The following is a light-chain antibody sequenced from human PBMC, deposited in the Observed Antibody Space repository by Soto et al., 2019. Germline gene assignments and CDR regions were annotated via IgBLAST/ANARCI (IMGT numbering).Light chain of an antibody. CDR1: SSDVGSYNY. J-gene: IGLJ1*01. Sequence: QSVLTQPPSASGSPGQSVTISCTGTSSDVGSYNYVSWYQQYPGKAPKLMIYEVTKRPSGVPDRFSGSKSGNTASLTVSGLQAEDEADYYCTSYADNNNHVFGGGTKVTVL. V-gene: IGLV2-8*01. CDR3: TSYADNNNHV. CDR2: EVT.